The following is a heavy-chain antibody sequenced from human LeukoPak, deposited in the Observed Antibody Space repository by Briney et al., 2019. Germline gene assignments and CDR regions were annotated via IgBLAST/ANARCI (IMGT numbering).Heavy chain of an antibody. J-gene: IGHJ4*02. Sequence: ASVKVSCKVSGYTLTELSMHWVRQAPGKGLEWMGGFDPEDGETIYAQKFQGRVTMTEDTSTDTAYMELSSLRSEDTAVYYCATALWRELLVGLAFDYWGQGTLVTVSS. CDR3: ATALWRELLVGLAFDY. CDR2: FDPEDGET. V-gene: IGHV1-24*01. D-gene: IGHD1-26*01. CDR1: GYTLTELS.